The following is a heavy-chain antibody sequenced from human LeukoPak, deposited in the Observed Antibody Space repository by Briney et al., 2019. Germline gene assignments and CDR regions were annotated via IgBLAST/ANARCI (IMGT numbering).Heavy chain of an antibody. CDR3: AREQWFRFDN. V-gene: IGHV3-11*01. CDR1: GFSVSDYY. Sequence: GGSLRLSCAASGFSVSDYYTSWIRQAPGKGLEWVAVVGNGDNHIDFADSVKGRFTISRDDAKNSVYLQMNSLRVEDTAIYYCAREQWFRFDNWGQGALVTVS. D-gene: IGHD3-22*01. CDR2: VGNGDNHI. J-gene: IGHJ4*02.